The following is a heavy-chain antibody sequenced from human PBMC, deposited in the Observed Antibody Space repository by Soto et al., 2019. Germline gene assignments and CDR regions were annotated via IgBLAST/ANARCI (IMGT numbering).Heavy chain of an antibody. CDR3: ARDNVDTAMAHSHYYGMDV. V-gene: IGHV1-69*13. CDR2: IIPIFGTA. J-gene: IGHJ6*02. D-gene: IGHD5-18*01. CDR1: GGTFSSYA. Sequence: GASVKVSCKASGGTFSSYAISWVRQAPGQGLEWMGGIIPIFGTANYAQRFQGRVTITADESTSTAYMELSSLRSEDTAVYYCARDNVDTAMAHSHYYGMDVWGQGTTVTVSS.